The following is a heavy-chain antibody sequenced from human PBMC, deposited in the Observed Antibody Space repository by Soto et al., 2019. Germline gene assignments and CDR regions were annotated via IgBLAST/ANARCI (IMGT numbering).Heavy chain of an antibody. CDR1: AYTFTGYY. CDR3: ARQKGDGSNYYFDY. J-gene: IGHJ4*02. V-gene: IGHV1-2*02. Sequence: GASVKVSCKASAYTFTGYYLHWVRQAPGQGLEWMGWINPNSGVANTSPKFQGRITMTRDTSISTAYMVLSSLRSDDTAEYYCARQKGDGSNYYFDYWGQGTLVTVSS. D-gene: IGHD3-16*01. CDR2: INPNSGVA.